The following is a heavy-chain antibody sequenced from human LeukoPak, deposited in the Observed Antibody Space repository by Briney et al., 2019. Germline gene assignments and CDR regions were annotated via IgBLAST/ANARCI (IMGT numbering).Heavy chain of an antibody. J-gene: IGHJ4*02. D-gene: IGHD3-16*01. CDR3: ASPVITFGGVID. V-gene: IGHV3-66*01. CDR1: GFTVSSNY. Sequence: PGGSLRLSCAASGFTVSSNYMSWVRQAPGKGLEWVSVIYRGGSTYYADSVKGRFTISRDNSKNTLYLQMNSLRAEDTAVYYCASPVITFGGVIDWGQGTLVTVSS. CDR2: IYRGGST.